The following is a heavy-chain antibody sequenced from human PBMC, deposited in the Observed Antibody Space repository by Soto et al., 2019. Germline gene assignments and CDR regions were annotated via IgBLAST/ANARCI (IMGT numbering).Heavy chain of an antibody. CDR1: GGSISSSSYY. CDR2: IYYSGST. V-gene: IGHV4-39*01. D-gene: IGHD4-17*01. J-gene: IGHJ6*02. CDR3: ARLKLDYGDYGTYYYYGMDV. Sequence: SETLSLTCTVSGGSISSSSYYWGWIRQPPGKGLERIGSIYYSGSTYYNPSLKSRVTISVDTSKNQFSLKLSSVTAADTAVYYCARLKLDYGDYGTYYYYGMDVWGQGTTVTVSS.